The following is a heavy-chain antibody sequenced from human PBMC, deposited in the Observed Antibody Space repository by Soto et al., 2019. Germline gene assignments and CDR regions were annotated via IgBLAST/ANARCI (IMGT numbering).Heavy chain of an antibody. V-gene: IGHV4-34*01. CDR1: GGSFSSYY. CDR3: ARGEPRFMEWLLLSEYFDP. D-gene: IGHD3-3*01. Sequence: QVQLQQWGAGLLKPSETLSLTCAVYGGSFSSYYWSWIRQPPGKGLEWIGVINHSGSTNYDPSLKSRVTISIDTSKNQVSLTLSYVTAADTAVYYCARGEPRFMEWLLLSEYFDPWGQGTLVTVSS. CDR2: INHSGST. J-gene: IGHJ5*02.